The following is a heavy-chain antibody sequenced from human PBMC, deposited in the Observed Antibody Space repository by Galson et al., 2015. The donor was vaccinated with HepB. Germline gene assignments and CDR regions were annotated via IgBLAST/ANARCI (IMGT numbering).Heavy chain of an antibody. CDR1: GFTFSSYA. CDR3: ARVSGGAGGAFDI. D-gene: IGHD3-10*01. CDR2: ISYDGSNK. Sequence: SLRLSCAASGFTFSSYAMHWVRQAPGKGLEWVAVISYDGSNKYYADSVKGRFTISRDNSKNTLYLQMNSLRAEDTAVYYCARVSGGAGGAFDIWSQGTMVTVSS. J-gene: IGHJ3*02. V-gene: IGHV3-30-3*01.